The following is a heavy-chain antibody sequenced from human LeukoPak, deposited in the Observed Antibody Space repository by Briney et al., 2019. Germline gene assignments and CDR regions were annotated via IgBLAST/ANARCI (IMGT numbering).Heavy chain of an antibody. CDR1: GGSVRSTNYY. Sequence: PSETLSLTCTVSGGSVRSTNYYWALIRQSPGKELEWIGTVSYGGNTYYHPSLQSRVTISVDISKSQFSLKLTSVTAADTAVYFCARHSVRLRTFSAFDIWGQGTMVTVSS. J-gene: IGHJ3*02. CDR3: ARHSVRLRTFSAFDI. V-gene: IGHV4-39*01. D-gene: IGHD4-17*01. CDR2: VSYGGNT.